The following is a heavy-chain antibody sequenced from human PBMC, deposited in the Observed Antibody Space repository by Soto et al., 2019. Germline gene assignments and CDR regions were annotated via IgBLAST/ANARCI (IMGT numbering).Heavy chain of an antibody. CDR2: INAGNGNT. Sequence: ASVKVSCKASGYTFTSYAMHWVRQAPGQRLEWMGWINAGNGNTKYSQKFQGRVTITRDTSASTAYMELSSLRSEDTAVYYCACLFGGVIGDAFSSRGQGTMVPVSS. J-gene: IGHJ3*01. V-gene: IGHV1-3*01. D-gene: IGHD3-16*01. CDR1: GYTFTSYA. CDR3: ACLFGGVIGDAFSS.